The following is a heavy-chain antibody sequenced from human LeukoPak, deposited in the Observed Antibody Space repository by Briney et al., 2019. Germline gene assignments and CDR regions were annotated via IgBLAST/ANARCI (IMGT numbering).Heavy chain of an antibody. D-gene: IGHD5-24*01. CDR2: MNPNSANT. Sequence: ASVKVSCKASGYTFTSYDINWVRQATGQGLEWMGWMNPNSANTGYARKFQGRVSMTRDTSISTAYMELSSLRSDDTAVYYCARGGALQPYWGQGTLVTVSS. V-gene: IGHV1-8*01. CDR1: GYTFTSYD. CDR3: ARGGALQPY. J-gene: IGHJ4*02.